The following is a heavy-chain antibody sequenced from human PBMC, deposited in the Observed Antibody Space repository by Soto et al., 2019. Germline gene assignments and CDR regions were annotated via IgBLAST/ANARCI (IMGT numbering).Heavy chain of an antibody. J-gene: IGHJ6*04. CDR3: ARVNAASSSHYYGLVS. CDR2: FFSDVER. CDR1: GFSLTTGRMG. Sequence: SGPTLVNPTETLTLTCNISGFSLTTGRMGVSWIRQAPGKALEWLANFFSDVERSYSPSLQRRLTLSSESSGTQVILSMTDMGPVDAATYFCARVNAASSSHYYGLVSWGEGTTVTVSS. V-gene: IGHV2-26*03. D-gene: IGHD6-6*01.